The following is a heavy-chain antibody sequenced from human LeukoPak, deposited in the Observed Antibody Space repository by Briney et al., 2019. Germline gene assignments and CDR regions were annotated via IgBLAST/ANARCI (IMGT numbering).Heavy chain of an antibody. Sequence: GGPLRLSCAASGFTFSSYGMHWVRQAPGKGLEWVAVIWYDGSNKYYADSVKGRFTISRDNSKNTLYLQMNSLRAEDTAVYYCATSTYSYGYYLARYWGQGTLVTVSS. J-gene: IGHJ4*02. D-gene: IGHD5-18*01. V-gene: IGHV3-33*08. CDR1: GFTFSSYG. CDR2: IWYDGSNK. CDR3: ATSTYSYGYYLARY.